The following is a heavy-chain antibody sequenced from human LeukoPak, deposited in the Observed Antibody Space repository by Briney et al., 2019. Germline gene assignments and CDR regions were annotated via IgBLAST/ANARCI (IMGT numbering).Heavy chain of an antibody. Sequence: GQSLRLSCATSGFTFKNYWMSRLRQAPGKGLVWVSRIRYDGSSATYAESVKGRFTISRDNARNTLYLQMNSLRVDDTGVYYCAKSDWFDPCGRGILVTVSS. CDR2: IRYDGSSA. CDR1: GFTFKNYW. J-gene: IGHJ5*02. V-gene: IGHV3-74*01. CDR3: AKSDWFDP.